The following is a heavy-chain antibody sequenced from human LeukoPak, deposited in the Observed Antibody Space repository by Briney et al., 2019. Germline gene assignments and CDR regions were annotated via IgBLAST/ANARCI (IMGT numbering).Heavy chain of an antibody. J-gene: IGHJ4*02. V-gene: IGHV4-34*01. D-gene: IGHD6-19*01. CDR2: INHSGST. Sequence: PSETLSLTCAVYGGSFSGYYWSWMRQPPGKGLEWIGEINHSGSTNYNPSLKSRVTISVDTSKNQFSLKLSSVTAADTAVYYCASQSSGWYFRLDYWGQGTLVTVSS. CDR3: ASQSSGWYFRLDY. CDR1: GGSFSGYY.